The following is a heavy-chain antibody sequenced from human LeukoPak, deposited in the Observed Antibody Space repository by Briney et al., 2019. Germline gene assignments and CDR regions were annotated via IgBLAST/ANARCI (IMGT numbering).Heavy chain of an antibody. D-gene: IGHD6-13*01. CDR2: INHSGST. CDR3: ARGGGQQLVDY. V-gene: IGHV4-34*01. CDR1: GGSFSGYY. Sequence: SETLSLTCAVYGGSFSGYYWSWIRQPPGKGLEWIGEINHSGSTNYNPSLKSRVTISVDTSKNQFSLKLSSVTAADTAVYYCARGGGQQLVDYWGQGTLVTVSS. J-gene: IGHJ4*02.